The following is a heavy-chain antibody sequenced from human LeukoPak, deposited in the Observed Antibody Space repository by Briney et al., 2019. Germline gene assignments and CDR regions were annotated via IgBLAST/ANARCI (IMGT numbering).Heavy chain of an antibody. Sequence: GASVKVSCKASGYTFTSYGISWVRQAPGQGLEWMGWISAYNGNTNYAQKLQGRVTMTTDTSTCTAYMELRSLRSDDTAVYYCARTTWIQLWPTGYYYFDYWGQGTLVTVSS. V-gene: IGHV1-18*01. D-gene: IGHD5-18*01. J-gene: IGHJ4*02. CDR3: ARTTWIQLWPTGYYYFDY. CDR1: GYTFTSYG. CDR2: ISAYNGNT.